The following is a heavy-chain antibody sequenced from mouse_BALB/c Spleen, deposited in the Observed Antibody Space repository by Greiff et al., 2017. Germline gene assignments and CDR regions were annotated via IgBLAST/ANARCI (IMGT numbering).Heavy chain of an antibody. Sequence: EVQVVESGGGLVQPGGSRKLSCAASGFTFSSFGMHWVRQAPEKGLEWVAYISSGSSTIYYADTVKGRFTISRDNPKNTLFLQMTSLRSEDTAMYYCARSDYWGQGTSVTVSS. V-gene: IGHV5-17*02. CDR3: ARSDY. J-gene: IGHJ4*01. CDR1: GFTFSSFG. CDR2: ISSGSSTI.